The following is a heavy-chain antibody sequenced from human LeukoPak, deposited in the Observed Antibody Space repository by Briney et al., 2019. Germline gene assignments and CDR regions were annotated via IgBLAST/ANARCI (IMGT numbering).Heavy chain of an antibody. CDR3: ARGDSSGWSY. Sequence: SETLSLTCAVYGGSFGGYYWSWIRQPPGKGLEWIGEINHSGSTNYNPSLKSRVTISVDTSKNQFSLKLSSVTAADTAVYYCARGDSSGWSYWGQGTLVTVSS. J-gene: IGHJ4*02. V-gene: IGHV4-34*01. D-gene: IGHD6-19*01. CDR1: GGSFGGYY. CDR2: INHSGST.